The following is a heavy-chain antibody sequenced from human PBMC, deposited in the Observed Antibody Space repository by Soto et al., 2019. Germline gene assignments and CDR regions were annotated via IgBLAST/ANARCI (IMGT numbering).Heavy chain of an antibody. CDR1: GGSFSGYY. J-gene: IGHJ1*01. V-gene: IGHV4-34*01. CDR2: INHSGST. Sequence: QVQLQQWGAGLLKPSETLSLTCAVYGGSFSGYYWSWIRQPPGKGLEWIGEINHSGSTNYNPSLKSRVTISVDTSKNQFSLKLSSVTAADTAVYYCARGPWVVPAAILPGHALEYFQHWGQGTLVTVSS. CDR3: ARGPWVVPAAILPGHALEYFQH. D-gene: IGHD2-2*01.